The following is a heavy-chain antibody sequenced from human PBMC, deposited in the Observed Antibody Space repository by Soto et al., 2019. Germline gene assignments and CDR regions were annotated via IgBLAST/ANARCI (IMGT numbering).Heavy chain of an antibody. J-gene: IGHJ5*02. CDR1: GGSISSYY. CDR2: IYYSGST. Sequence: QVQLQESGPGLVKPSETLSLTCTVSGGSISSYYWSWIRQPPGKGLEWIGYIYYSGSTNYNPSLKSRVTISVDTSKNQFSLKLSSVTAADTAVYYCARVHSDFEVNWFDPWGQGTLVTVSS. V-gene: IGHV4-59*01. CDR3: ARVHSDFEVNWFDP.